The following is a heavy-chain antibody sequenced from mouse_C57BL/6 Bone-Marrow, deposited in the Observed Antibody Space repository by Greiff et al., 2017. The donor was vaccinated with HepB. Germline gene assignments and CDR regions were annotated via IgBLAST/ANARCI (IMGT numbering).Heavy chain of an antibody. D-gene: IGHD1-1*01. J-gene: IGHJ2*01. CDR1: GYSITSGYD. Sequence: VQLQQSGPGMVKPSQSLSLTCTVTGYSITSGYDWHWIRHFPGNKLEWMGYISYSGSTNYNPSLKSRISITHDTSKNHFFLKLNSVTTEDTATYYCARGTGSSFYFDYWGQGTTLTVSS. CDR3: ARGTGSSFYFDY. V-gene: IGHV3-1*01. CDR2: ISYSGST.